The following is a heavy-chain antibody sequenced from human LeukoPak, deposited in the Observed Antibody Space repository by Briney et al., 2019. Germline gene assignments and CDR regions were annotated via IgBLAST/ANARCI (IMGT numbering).Heavy chain of an antibody. CDR2: ISGSGGGT. CDR3: AKDRGRYYDSSGYYWGYYFDS. CDR1: GFTFSTYA. J-gene: IGHJ4*02. Sequence: GGSLRLSCAASGFTFSTYAVNWVRQAPGKGLEWVSTISGSGGGTYYADSVKGRFTIFRDNSKNTLYLQMSSLRAEDTAVYYCAKDRGRYYDSSGYYWGYYFDSWGQGILVTVSS. V-gene: IGHV3-23*01. D-gene: IGHD3-22*01.